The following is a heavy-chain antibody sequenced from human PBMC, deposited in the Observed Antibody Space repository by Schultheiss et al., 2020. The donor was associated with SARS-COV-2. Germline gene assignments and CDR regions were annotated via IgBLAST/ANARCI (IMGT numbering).Heavy chain of an antibody. D-gene: IGHD6-13*01. Sequence: GGSLRLSCAASGFTFSSYDMHWVRQATGKGLEWVSAIGTAGDTYYPGSVKGRFTISRDNSKNTLYLQMNSLRAEDTAVYYSAKDPFRDPIAYWGQGTLVTVSS. CDR2: IGTAGDT. J-gene: IGHJ4*02. CDR3: AKDPFRDPIAY. V-gene: IGHV3-13*01. CDR1: GFTFSSYD.